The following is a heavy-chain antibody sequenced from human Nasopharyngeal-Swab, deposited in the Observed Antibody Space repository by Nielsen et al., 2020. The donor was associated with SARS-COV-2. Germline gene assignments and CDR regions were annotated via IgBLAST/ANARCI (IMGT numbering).Heavy chain of an antibody. CDR2: INYSGTT. CDR1: GGSISRSPYY. D-gene: IGHD3-3*01. V-gene: IGHV4-39*07. J-gene: IGHJ5*02. Sequence: SETLSLICTVSGGSISRSPYYWGWIRQPPGKGLEWIGSINYSGTTYYNPSLKSRVTISVDTSKNQFSLKLSSVTAADTAVYYCARGLQYYDFWSGHYATNWFDPWGQGTLVTVSS. CDR3: ARGLQYYDFWSGHYATNWFDP.